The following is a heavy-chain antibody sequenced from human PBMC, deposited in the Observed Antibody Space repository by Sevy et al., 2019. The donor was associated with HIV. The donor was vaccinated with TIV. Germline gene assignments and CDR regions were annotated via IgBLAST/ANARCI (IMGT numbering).Heavy chain of an antibody. CDR1: GGSIRINSYY. D-gene: IGHD6-19*01. CDR3: ATPRGTDWYEGAGGYFDL. J-gene: IGHJ2*01. V-gene: IGHV4-39*02. CDR2: IYKTGST. Sequence: SETLSLTCTVSGGSIRINSYYWGWVRQPPGKGLEWIGSIYKTGSTSYNPSLKSRVTISVDTSKNNFYLRLTSVTAADTAVYYCATPRGTDWYEGAGGYFDLWGRGTLVTVSS.